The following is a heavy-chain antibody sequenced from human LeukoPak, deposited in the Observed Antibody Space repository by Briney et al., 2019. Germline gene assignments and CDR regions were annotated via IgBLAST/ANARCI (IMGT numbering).Heavy chain of an antibody. D-gene: IGHD3-10*01. CDR3: AKDLAPGVRGTKGGAFDI. V-gene: IGHV3-48*03. CDR2: ISSSGSTI. J-gene: IGHJ3*02. CDR1: GFTFSSYE. Sequence: GGSLRLSCAASGFTFSSYEMNWVRQAPGKGLEWVSYISSSGSTIYYADSVKGRFTISRDNAKNSLYLQMNSLRAEDTALYYCAKDLAPGVRGTKGGAFDIWGQGTMVTVSS.